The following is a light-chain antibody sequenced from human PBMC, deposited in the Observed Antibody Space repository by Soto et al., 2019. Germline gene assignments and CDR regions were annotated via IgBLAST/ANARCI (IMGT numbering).Light chain of an antibody. J-gene: IGKJ1*01. CDR3: QQGYTSRWT. Sequence: DIPMTQSPSSLSASVGDRVTITCRAGQDIRSYLNWYQQKPGKAPQLLIYATSFLQIGVPSRFSASGSGTDFSLVITDLQLEDSATYYCQQGYTSRWTSGQGTKGEI. V-gene: IGKV1-39*01. CDR1: QDIRSY. CDR2: ATS.